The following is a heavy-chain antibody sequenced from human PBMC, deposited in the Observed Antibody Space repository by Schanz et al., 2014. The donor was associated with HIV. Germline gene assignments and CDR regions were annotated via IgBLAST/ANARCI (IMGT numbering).Heavy chain of an antibody. CDR3: ARDFLHYDYAGAGFDI. CDR1: GASISGYY. CDR2: ISYTGST. J-gene: IGHJ3*02. Sequence: QVPLQESGPGLVKPSETLSLTCNVSGASISGYYWSWIRQPAGKGLEWIGYISYTGSTDYNPSLKGRVTISVDTSQNQFSLRLSSVNAADTAVYYCARDFLHYDYAGAGFDIWGQGTMVTVSS. D-gene: IGHD5-12*01. V-gene: IGHV4-59*01.